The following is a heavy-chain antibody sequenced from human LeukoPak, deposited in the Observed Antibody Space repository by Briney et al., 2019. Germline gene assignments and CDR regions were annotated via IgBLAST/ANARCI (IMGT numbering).Heavy chain of an antibody. V-gene: IGHV3-30*02. CDR1: GFTFSSYG. CDR2: IRYDGSNK. D-gene: IGHD1-26*01. CDR3: ARDRGSIVGAHHYYYYMDV. Sequence: GGSLRLSCAASGFTFSSYGMHWVRQAPGKGLEWVAFIRYDGSNKYYADSVKGRFTISRDNSKNTLYLQMNSLRAEDTAVYYCARDRGSIVGAHHYYYYMDVWGKGTTVTVSS. J-gene: IGHJ6*03.